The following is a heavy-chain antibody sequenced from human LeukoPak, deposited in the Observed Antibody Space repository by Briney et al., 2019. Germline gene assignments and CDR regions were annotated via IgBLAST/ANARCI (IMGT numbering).Heavy chain of an antibody. CDR1: GFTFSSYG. CDR2: IWSDGTNK. CDR3: ARGDGSLFFDP. V-gene: IGHV3-33*08. D-gene: IGHD3-10*01. Sequence: GGSLRLSCAASGFTFSSYGMHWVRQAPGKGLEWVAVIWSDGTNKYYVDSVKGRFTISRDNSKNTLYLQMNSLRAEDTAVYYCARGDGSLFFDPWGQGTLVTVSS. J-gene: IGHJ5*02.